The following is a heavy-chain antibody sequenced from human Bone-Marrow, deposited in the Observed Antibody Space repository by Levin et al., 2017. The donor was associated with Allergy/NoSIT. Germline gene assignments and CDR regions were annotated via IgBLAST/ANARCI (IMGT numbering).Heavy chain of an antibody. D-gene: IGHD3-3*02. J-gene: IGHJ4*02. CDR3: ASRVTISGVGYYFNY. CDR1: GFSFSNFN. Sequence: GSLRLSCAASGFSFSNFNMNWVRQAPGKGLEWISAISRSGNSRYYADSVKGRFTVSRDNVWNSLSLQMNSLRVEDTALYYCASRVTISGVGYYFNYWGQGVPVTVSS. V-gene: IGHV3-48*01. CDR2: ISRSGNSR.